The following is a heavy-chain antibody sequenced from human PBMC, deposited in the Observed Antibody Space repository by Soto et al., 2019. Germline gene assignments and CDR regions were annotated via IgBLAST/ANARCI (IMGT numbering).Heavy chain of an antibody. Sequence: QLQLQESGPRLVKPSETLSLTCSVSGGSISSSSYSWGWIRQPPGKGLEWIGTIYYSGSTHYNPSRGGRVAISADPPNNQLSLRLSSVTAADTAVYYCGRQPGHCGSTTCFGYYSVDVWGQGTTVTVS. CDR1: GGSISSSSYS. D-gene: IGHD2-2*01. V-gene: IGHV4-39*01. CDR2: IYYSGST. J-gene: IGHJ6*02. CDR3: GRQPGHCGSTTCFGYYSVDV.